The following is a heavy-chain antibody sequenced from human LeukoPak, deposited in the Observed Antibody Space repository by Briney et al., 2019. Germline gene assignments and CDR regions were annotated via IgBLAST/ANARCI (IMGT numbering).Heavy chain of an antibody. D-gene: IGHD6-13*01. CDR1: GFTFSSYG. Sequence: GGSLTLSCAASGFTFSSYGMHWVRQAPGKGLEWVAVIWYDGSNKYYADSVKGRFTISRDNSKNTLYLQMNSLRAEDTAVYYCARGSSSCYGMDVWGQGTTVTVSS. CDR3: ARGSSSCYGMDV. V-gene: IGHV3-33*01. J-gene: IGHJ6*02. CDR2: IWYDGSNK.